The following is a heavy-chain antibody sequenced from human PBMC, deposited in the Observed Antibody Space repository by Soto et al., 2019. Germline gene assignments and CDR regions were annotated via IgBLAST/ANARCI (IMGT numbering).Heavy chain of an antibody. CDR3: ARDGLHYDILTGYYSGLDFDY. CDR1: GFTFSSYS. Sequence: GGSLRLSCAASGFTFSSYSMNWVRQAPGKGLEWVSYISSSSSTIYYADSVKGRFTISRDNAKNSLYLQMNSLRAEDTAVYYCARDGLHYDILTGYYSGLDFDYWGQGTLVTVSS. J-gene: IGHJ4*02. CDR2: ISSSSSTI. D-gene: IGHD3-9*01. V-gene: IGHV3-48*01.